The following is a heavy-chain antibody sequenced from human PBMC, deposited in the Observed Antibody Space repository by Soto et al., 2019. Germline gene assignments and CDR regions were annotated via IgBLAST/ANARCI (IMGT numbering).Heavy chain of an antibody. CDR1: GYTFTGYY. Sequence: QVQLVQSGAEVKKPGASVKVSCKASGYTFTGYYMHWVRQAPGQGLEWMGWINPNSGGTNYAQKFHRWVTMTRDTSISTAYMELSRLRSDDMAVYHCLVAGYGGNSGGGYRMDVWGQGTTVTVCS. V-gene: IGHV1-2*04. CDR3: LVAGYGGNSGGGYRMDV. J-gene: IGHJ6*02. CDR2: INPNSGGT. D-gene: IGHD4-17*01.